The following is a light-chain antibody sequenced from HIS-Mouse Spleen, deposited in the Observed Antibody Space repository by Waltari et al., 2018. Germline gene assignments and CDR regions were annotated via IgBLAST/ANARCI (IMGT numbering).Light chain of an antibody. Sequence: SYELTQPPPVSVSPGQTARITCSGDALPTKYAYWYQQKSGQAPVLVIYEDSKRPPGIPERFSGSSSGTMATWTISGAQVEDEADYYCYSTDSSGNHRVFGGGTKLTVL. J-gene: IGLJ2*01. CDR3: YSTDSSGNHRV. V-gene: IGLV3-10*01. CDR2: EDS. CDR1: ALPTKY.